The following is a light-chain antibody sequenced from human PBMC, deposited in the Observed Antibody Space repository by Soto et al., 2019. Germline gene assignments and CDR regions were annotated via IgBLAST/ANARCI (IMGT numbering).Light chain of an antibody. CDR3: QSYDSSLIV. J-gene: IGLJ2*01. Sequence: QAVVTQPPSVSGVPGQRVTISCTGSSSNIGAGYDVHWYQQLPGTAPKLLIYGNSNRPSGVPDRFSGSKSGTSASLAITGLQAEDEADYYCQSYDSSLIVFGGGTKLTVL. CDR2: GNS. V-gene: IGLV1-40*01. CDR1: SSNIGAGYD.